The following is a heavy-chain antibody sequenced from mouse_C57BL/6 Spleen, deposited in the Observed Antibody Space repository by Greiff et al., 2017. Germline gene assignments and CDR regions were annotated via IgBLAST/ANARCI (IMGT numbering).Heavy chain of an antibody. CDR2: IYPRSGNT. V-gene: IGHV1-81*01. D-gene: IGHD1-1*01. J-gene: IGHJ4*01. Sequence: QVQLQQSGAELARPGASVKMSCKASGYTFTSYGISWVKQRTGQGLEWIGEIYPRSGNTYYNEKFKGKATLTADKSSSTAYMVLSSLKSQDSAVYFCARGGSCPYAMDYWGQGTSVTVSS. CDR1: GYTFTSYG. CDR3: ARGGSCPYAMDY.